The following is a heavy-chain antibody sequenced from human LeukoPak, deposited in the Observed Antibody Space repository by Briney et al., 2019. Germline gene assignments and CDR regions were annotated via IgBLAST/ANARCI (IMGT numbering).Heavy chain of an antibody. D-gene: IGHD3-22*01. V-gene: IGHV3-33*08. CDR3: ARGLFNYDSSGLNY. CDR1: GFTVSSYY. Sequence: GGSLRLSCAASGFTVSSYYMTWVRQAPGKGLEWVTNIWSDGSNKYYADSVKGRFTISRDNSKNTLYLQMNSLRAEDTAVYYCARGLFNYDSSGLNYWGQGTLVTVSS. J-gene: IGHJ4*02. CDR2: IWSDGSNK.